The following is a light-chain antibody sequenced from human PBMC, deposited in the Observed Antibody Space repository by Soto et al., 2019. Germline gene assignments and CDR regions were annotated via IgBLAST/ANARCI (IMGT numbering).Light chain of an antibody. CDR3: TSYTTSSTHWV. V-gene: IGLV2-14*01. CDR2: EVS. J-gene: IGLJ3*02. Sequence: QSALTQPASVSGSPGQSITISCTGTSSDVGGYNYVSGYQPHPGKAPKLMIYEVSNRPSGVSNRFSGSKSGNTASLTISGLQAEDEADYYCTSYTTSSTHWVFGGGTQLTVL. CDR1: SSDVGGYNY.